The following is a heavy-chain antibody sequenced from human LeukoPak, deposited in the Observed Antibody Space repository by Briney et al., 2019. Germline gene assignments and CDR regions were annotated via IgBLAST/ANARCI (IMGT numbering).Heavy chain of an antibody. V-gene: IGHV3-21*01. CDR3: ARDPDPRRTFGQLDY. CDR1: GFTVSSNY. Sequence: PGGSLRLSCAASGFTVSSNYMSWVRQAPGKGLEWVSSISSSSSYIYYADSVKGRFTISRDNAKNSLYLQMNSLRAEDTAVYYCARDPDPRRTFGQLDYWGQGTLVTVSS. CDR2: ISSSSSYI. D-gene: IGHD3/OR15-3a*01. J-gene: IGHJ4*02.